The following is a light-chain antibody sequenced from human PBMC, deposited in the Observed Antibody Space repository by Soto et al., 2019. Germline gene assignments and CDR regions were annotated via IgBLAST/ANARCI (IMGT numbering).Light chain of an antibody. V-gene: IGLV2-14*03. CDR3: SSYTSRATLV. CDR2: DVS. Sequence: QSALTQPASVSGSPGQSITISCTGTSNDVGGYDDVTWDQHHPGKAPKLMIYDVSNRPSGISDRFSASKSGNTASLTISGVQAEDEAHYYCSSYTSRATLVFGGGTKPPS. CDR1: SNDVGGYDD. J-gene: IGLJ2*01.